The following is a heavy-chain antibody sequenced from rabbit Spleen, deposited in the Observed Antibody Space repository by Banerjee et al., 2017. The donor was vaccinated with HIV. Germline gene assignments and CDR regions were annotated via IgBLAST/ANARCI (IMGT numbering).Heavy chain of an antibody. CDR3: ARDVAGTSHYFGL. CDR1: GVSFSSSSY. CDR2: IDTGSSGFT. D-gene: IGHD8-1*01. V-gene: IGHV1S45*01. J-gene: IGHJ4*01. Sequence: QEQLVESRGGLVKPGASLTLTCTASGVSFSSSSYMCWVRQAPGKGLEWIACIDTGSSGFTYFATWAKGRFTISKTSSTTVTLQMTSLTAADTTTYFCARDVAGTSHYFGLWGQGTLVTVS.